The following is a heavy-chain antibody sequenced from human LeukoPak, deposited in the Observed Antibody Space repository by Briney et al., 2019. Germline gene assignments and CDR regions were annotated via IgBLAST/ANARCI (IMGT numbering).Heavy chain of an antibody. CDR3: ASRYCSGGSCYSGPIYMDV. CDR2: IIPIFGTA. CDR1: GYTFTSHY. J-gene: IGHJ6*03. V-gene: IGHV1-69*13. D-gene: IGHD2-15*01. Sequence: VASVKVSCKTSGYTFTSHYMHWVRQAPGQGLEWMGGIIPIFGTANYAQKFQGRVTITADESTSTAYMELSSLRSEDTAVYYCASRYCSGGSCYSGPIYMDVRGKGTTVTISS.